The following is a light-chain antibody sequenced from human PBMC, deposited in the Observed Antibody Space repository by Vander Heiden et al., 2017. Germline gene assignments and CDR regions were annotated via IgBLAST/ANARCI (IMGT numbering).Light chain of an antibody. Sequence: DSQRTQPLSSLSASVGDRVTNTRRPGQGISNYLAWYQQKPGKLPKLLIYAASTLQSGVPSRFSGSGSGTDFTLTISSLQPEDVATYYCQKYYSAPRTFGQGTKVEIK. J-gene: IGKJ1*01. CDR2: AAS. CDR1: QGISNY. V-gene: IGKV1-27*01. CDR3: QKYYSAPRT.